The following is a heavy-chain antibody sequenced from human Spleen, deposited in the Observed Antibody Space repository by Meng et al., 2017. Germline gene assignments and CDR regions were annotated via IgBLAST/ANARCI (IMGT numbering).Heavy chain of an antibody. Sequence: GESLKISCAASGFSVSHNYMSWVRQAPGKGLEWVSVIYSGGNTYYADSVKGRFTISRDRSKNTVYLQMDSLRAEDTAVYYCARAILSTSCYYCYYHGMDVWGQGTTVTVSS. J-gene: IGHJ6*02. CDR2: IYSGGNT. V-gene: IGHV3-66*02. CDR3: ARAILSTSCYYCYYHGMDV. D-gene: IGHD2-2*01. CDR1: GFSVSHNY.